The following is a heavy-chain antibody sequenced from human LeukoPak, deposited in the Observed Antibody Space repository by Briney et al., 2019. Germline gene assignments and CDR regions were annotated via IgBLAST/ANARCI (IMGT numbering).Heavy chain of an antibody. J-gene: IGHJ4*02. D-gene: IGHD6-13*01. V-gene: IGHV7-4-1*02. CDR2: INTNTGNP. CDR3: WGRGRGYSSSWPTFDY. CDR1: GYTFTSYA. Sequence: ASVKVSCKASGYTFTSYAMNWVRQAPGQGLEWMGWINTNTGNPTYAQGFTGRFVFSLDTSVSTAYLQISSLKAEDTAVYYCWGRGRGYSSSWPTFDYWGQGTLVTVSS.